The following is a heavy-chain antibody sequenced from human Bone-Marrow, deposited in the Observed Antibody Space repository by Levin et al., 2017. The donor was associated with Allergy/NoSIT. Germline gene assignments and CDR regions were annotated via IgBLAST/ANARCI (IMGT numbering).Heavy chain of an antibody. J-gene: IGHJ4*02. D-gene: IGHD4-17*01. CDR2: INTNTTRP. CDR1: GYMFTSFA. CDR3: ATVNNLSDYYFDY. V-gene: IGHV7-4-1*02. Sequence: GESLKISCRASGYMFTSFAMNWVRQAPGQGLEWMGWINTNTTRPTYAQGLTGRFVFSLDTSVSTAYLQISGLEPDDTAVYFCATVNNLSDYYFDYWGQGTLVTVSS.